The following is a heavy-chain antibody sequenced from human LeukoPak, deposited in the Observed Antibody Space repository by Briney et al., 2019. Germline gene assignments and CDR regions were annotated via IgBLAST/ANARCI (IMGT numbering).Heavy chain of an antibody. CDR2: IRGSGGIT. Sequence: GGSLRLSCAASGFTFSSYSMYWVRQAPGKGLEWVSGIRGSGGITYYADSVKGRFTISGDNSENTLYLQMNSLRVDDTAVYYCAKGRVVESILDYWGQGVLVTVSS. J-gene: IGHJ4*02. CDR3: AKGRVVESILDY. D-gene: IGHD3-3*01. V-gene: IGHV3-23*01. CDR1: GFTFSSYS.